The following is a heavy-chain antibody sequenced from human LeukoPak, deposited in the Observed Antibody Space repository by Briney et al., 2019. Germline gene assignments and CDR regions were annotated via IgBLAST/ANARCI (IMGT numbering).Heavy chain of an antibody. CDR3: TRDSGGNWNYYGMDV. J-gene: IGHJ6*02. Sequence: GGSLRLSCTASGFTFGDYAMSWFRQAPGKGLEWVGFIRSKAYGGTTEYAASVKGRFTISRDDSKSIAYLQMNSLKTEDTAVYYCTRDSGGNWNYYGMDVWGQGTTVTVSS. V-gene: IGHV3-49*03. CDR1: GFTFGDYA. D-gene: IGHD3-10*01. CDR2: IRSKAYGGTT.